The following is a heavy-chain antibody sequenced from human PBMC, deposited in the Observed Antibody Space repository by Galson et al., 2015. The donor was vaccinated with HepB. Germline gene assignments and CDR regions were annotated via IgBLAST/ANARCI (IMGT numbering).Heavy chain of an antibody. Sequence: LSLTCSVSNYSIISNHYWGWIRQSPGEGLEWIASIFHSGSTYQNPSLMSRLKISVDKSKNQISLKLYSVTAADTAVYYCARGDVPVGGTRHWFDPWGQGTLITVSS. CDR2: IFHSGST. J-gene: IGHJ5*02. V-gene: IGHV4-38-2*02. D-gene: IGHD6-19*01. CDR1: NYSIISNHY. CDR3: ARGDVPVGGTRHWFDP.